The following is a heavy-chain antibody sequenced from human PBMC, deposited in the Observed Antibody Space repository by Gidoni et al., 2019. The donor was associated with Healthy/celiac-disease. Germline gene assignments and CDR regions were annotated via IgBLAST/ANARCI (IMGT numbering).Heavy chain of an antibody. V-gene: IGHV3-21*01. J-gene: IGHJ4*02. Sequence: NWVRQAPGKGLEWVLSISSSSSYIYYADLVKGRFTISRDNAKNSLYLQMNSLRAEDTAVYYCAREVSPYDFWSGYYFDYWGQGTLVTVSS. CDR3: AREVSPYDFWSGYYFDY. D-gene: IGHD3-3*01. CDR2: ISSSSSYI.